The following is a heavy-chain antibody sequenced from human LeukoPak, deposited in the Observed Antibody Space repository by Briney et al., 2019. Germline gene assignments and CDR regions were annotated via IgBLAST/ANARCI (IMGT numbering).Heavy chain of an antibody. V-gene: IGHV3-7*01. Sequence: GGSLRLSCAASGFTFSSYWMSWVRQAPGKGLEWVANIKQDGSEKYYVDSVKGRFTISRDNAKNSLYLQMNSLRAEDTAVYYCARDQYSSSWYGALDYWGQGTLVTVSS. CDR1: GFTFSSYW. D-gene: IGHD6-13*01. J-gene: IGHJ4*02. CDR3: ARDQYSSSWYGALDY. CDR2: IKQDGSEK.